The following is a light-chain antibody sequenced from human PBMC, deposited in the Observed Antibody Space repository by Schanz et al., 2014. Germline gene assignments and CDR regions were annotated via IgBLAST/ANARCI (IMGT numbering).Light chain of an antibody. Sequence: QSALTQPPSASGSLGQSVTISCTGTSNDIGRYDFVSWYQQHPGKAPKLMIYAVNKRPSGVPDRFSGSKSGNTASLTVSGLQAEDEADYYCSSYGGNLGVFGTGTKLTVL. CDR3: SSYGGNLGV. CDR2: AVN. J-gene: IGLJ1*01. V-gene: IGLV2-8*01. CDR1: SNDIGRYDF.